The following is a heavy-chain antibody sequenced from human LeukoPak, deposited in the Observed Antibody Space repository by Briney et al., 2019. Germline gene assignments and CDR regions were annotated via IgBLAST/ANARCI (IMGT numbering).Heavy chain of an antibody. J-gene: IGHJ6*02. CDR3: ARHPGGSAYNTYYGMDV. D-gene: IGHD3-10*01. CDR1: GLTVSSSY. V-gene: IGHV3-66*04. Sequence: PGGSLRLSCIASGLTVSSSYMSWVRQAPGKGLEWVSVIYSGGSTYYADSVKGRFTISRDNSQNMLYLQMNSLRAEDTAVYYCARHPGGSAYNTYYGMDVWGQGTTVTVSS. CDR2: IYSGGST.